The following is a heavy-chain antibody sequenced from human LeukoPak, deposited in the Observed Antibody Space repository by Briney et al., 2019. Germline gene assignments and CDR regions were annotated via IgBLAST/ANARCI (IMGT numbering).Heavy chain of an antibody. CDR3: ARRAYDSSGYVSNFDY. D-gene: IGHD3-22*01. Sequence: GASLQISCKGSGYIFTSYWIGGGRQVPGKGLERMGIIYPGDSDTRYSPSFQGQVTISADKSISTAYLQWSSLKASDTAMYYCARRAYDSSGYVSNFDYWGQGTLVTVSS. J-gene: IGHJ4*02. CDR2: IYPGDSDT. CDR1: GYIFTSYW. V-gene: IGHV5-51*01.